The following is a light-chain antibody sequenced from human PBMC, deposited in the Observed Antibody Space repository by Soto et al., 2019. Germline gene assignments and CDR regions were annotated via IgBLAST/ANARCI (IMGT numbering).Light chain of an antibody. CDR2: GAS. J-gene: IGKJ2*01. CDR1: QSVSSN. Sequence: EIVMTQSPATRSVSPGERATLSCRASQSVSSNLAWYQQKPGQAPRLLIYGASTRATGIPDRFSGSGSGTEFSLTISRLEPEDFAVYYCQQYGSSPYTFGLGTKLEIK. V-gene: IGKV3-15*01. CDR3: QQYGSSPYT.